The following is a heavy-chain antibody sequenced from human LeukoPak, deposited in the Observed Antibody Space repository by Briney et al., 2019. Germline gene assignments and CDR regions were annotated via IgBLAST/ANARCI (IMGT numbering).Heavy chain of an antibody. V-gene: IGHV4-34*01. CDR3: ASLSYSSSWYGNDY. D-gene: IGHD6-13*01. Sequence: LSETLSLTCAVYGGSFSGYYWSWIRQPPGKGLEWIGEINHSGSTNYNPSLKSRVTISVDTSKNQFSLKLSSVTAADTAVYYCASLSYSSSWYGNDYWGQGTLVTVSS. CDR1: GGSFSGYY. CDR2: INHSGST. J-gene: IGHJ4*02.